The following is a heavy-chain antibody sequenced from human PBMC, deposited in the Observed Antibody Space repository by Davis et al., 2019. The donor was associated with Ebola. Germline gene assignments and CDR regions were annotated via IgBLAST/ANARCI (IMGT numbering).Heavy chain of an antibody. J-gene: IGHJ4*02. Sequence: ASVKVSCKASGYTFTNYGITWVRQAPGQGLEWMGWMNPHNGNTNYAPNVQCLVIMTSDTATTTAYMEVGSLRSDDTAVYYCARAQFPTTSDHWGQGTLVTVSS. CDR3: ARAQFPTTSDH. CDR1: GYTFTNYG. V-gene: IGHV1-18*04. CDR2: MNPHNGNT. D-gene: IGHD1-1*01.